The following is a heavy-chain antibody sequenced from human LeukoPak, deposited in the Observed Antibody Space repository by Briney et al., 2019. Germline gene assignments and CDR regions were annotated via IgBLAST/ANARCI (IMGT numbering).Heavy chain of an antibody. CDR3: ALGYCGGGSCYAREYFQH. CDR2: IYYSGST. CDR1: GGSISSSGYY. V-gene: IGHV4-31*03. Sequence: SQTLSLTCTVSGGSISSSGYYWTWIRQHPGKGLEWIGNIYYSGSTYYNPSLKSRVTISVDTSKNQFSLRLSSVTAADTAVYYCALGYCGGGSCYAREYFQHWGQGTLVTVSS. J-gene: IGHJ1*01. D-gene: IGHD2-15*01.